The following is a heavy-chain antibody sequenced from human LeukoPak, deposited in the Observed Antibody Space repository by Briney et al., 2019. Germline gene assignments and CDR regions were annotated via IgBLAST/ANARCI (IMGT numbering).Heavy chain of an antibody. D-gene: IGHD3-22*01. Sequence: GGSLRLSCTASGFKFDDYGMTWVRQAPGKGLEWVSYISSSSGPIYYADSVKGRFTISRDNAKNSLYLQMNSLRAEDTAVYYYARDGNYYDSSGYSYVYFDYWGQGTLVTVSS. V-gene: IGHV3-48*04. CDR3: ARDGNYYDSSGYSYVYFDY. CDR1: GFKFDDYG. J-gene: IGHJ4*02. CDR2: ISSSSGPI.